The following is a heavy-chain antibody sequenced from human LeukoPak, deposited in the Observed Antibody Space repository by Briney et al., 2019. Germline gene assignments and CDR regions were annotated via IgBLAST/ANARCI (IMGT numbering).Heavy chain of an antibody. D-gene: IGHD3-10*01. Sequence: GASVKVSCKASGGTFSSYAISWVRQAPGQGLEWMGGIIPIFGTANYAQKFQGRVTITADESTSTAYMELSSLRSEDTAVYYCARAPAYGSGSHYNPYYFDYWGQGTLVTVSS. CDR1: GGTFSSYA. CDR3: ARAPAYGSGSHYNPYYFDY. V-gene: IGHV1-69*13. J-gene: IGHJ4*02. CDR2: IIPIFGTA.